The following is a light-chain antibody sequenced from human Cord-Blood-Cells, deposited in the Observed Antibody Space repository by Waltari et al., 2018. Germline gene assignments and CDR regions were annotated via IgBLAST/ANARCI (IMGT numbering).Light chain of an antibody. CDR3: AAWDDSLSVWV. J-gene: IGLJ3*02. CDR1: SSNIGSNY. V-gene: IGLV1-47*01. CDR2: RNN. Sequence: QSVLTQPPSASGTPGQRVTISCSGSSSNIGSNYVYWYQQLPGTAPKPLISRNNQRPPGVPDRFSGSKSGTSASLAISGLRSEDEADYYCAAWDDSLSVWVFGGGTKLTVL.